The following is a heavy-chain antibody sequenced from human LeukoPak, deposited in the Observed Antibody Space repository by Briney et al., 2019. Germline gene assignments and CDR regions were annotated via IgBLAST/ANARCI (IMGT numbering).Heavy chain of an antibody. CDR3: ARSPFAAMGLVWFDP. V-gene: IGHV3-11*01. CDR2: ISSSAITI. Sequence: GGSLRLSCAASGFTFSDYYMSWIRQAPGKGLEWVSYISSSAITIYYADSVKGRFTISRDNAKNSLYLQMSSLRAEDTAVYYCARSPFAAMGLVWFDPWGQGTLVTVSS. D-gene: IGHD2-2*01. J-gene: IGHJ5*02. CDR1: GFTFSDYY.